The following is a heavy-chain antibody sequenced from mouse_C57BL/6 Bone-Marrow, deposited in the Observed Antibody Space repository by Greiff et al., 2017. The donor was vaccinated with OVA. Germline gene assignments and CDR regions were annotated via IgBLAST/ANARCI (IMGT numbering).Heavy chain of an antibody. D-gene: IGHD1-1*01. V-gene: IGHV1-64*01. Sequence: QVQLQQSGAELVKPGASVKLSCKASGYTFTSYWMHWVKQRPGQGLEWIGMIHPNSGSTNYNEKFKSKATLTVDKSSSTAYMQLSSLTSEDSAVYYCARDYGSSYGGFAYWGQGTLVTVSA. CDR3: ARDYGSSYGGFAY. J-gene: IGHJ3*01. CDR2: IHPNSGST. CDR1: GYTFTSYW.